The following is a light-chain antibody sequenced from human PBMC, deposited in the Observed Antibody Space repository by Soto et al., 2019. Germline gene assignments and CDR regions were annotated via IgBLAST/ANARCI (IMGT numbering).Light chain of an antibody. CDR1: QSVASN. J-gene: IGKJ2*01. Sequence: EIVMTQSPASLSVSPGDGATLSCRASQSVASNVGWYQPRPGQGPRLLIHGASTRAVGVPARFSGSGSGTDFTLTISSLQSEDFAVYYCQQYHNWPPQYTFGQGTKMQIK. CDR3: QQYHNWPPQYT. V-gene: IGKV3-15*01. CDR2: GAS.